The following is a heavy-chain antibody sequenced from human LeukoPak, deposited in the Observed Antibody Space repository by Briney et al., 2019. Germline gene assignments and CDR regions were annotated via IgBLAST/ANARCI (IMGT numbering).Heavy chain of an antibody. CDR1: GFTFSSYA. CDR2: VSYDGTQQ. Sequence: PGGSLRLSCAASGFTFSSYAMHWVRQPPGKGLEWVAAVSYDGTQQHYPDSVKGRFIVSRDNSKNTLYLQLSSLTADDTAVYYCARGGRYFDWLATQYWGQGALVIVSS. CDR3: ARGGRYFDWLATQY. D-gene: IGHD3-9*01. V-gene: IGHV3-30*04. J-gene: IGHJ4*02.